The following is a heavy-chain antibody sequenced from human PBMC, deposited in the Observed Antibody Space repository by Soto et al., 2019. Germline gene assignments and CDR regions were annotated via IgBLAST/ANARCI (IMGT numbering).Heavy chain of an antibody. J-gene: IGHJ5*02. Sequence: SETLSLTCSVSGGSIRSSTDYWGWIRQPPGKGLEWIGSIYDSGSTYYNPSLKSRVTISVDTSKNQFSLRLTYVTAADTAVYFCARQGYGTTLPWGQGTLVTVS. D-gene: IGHD1-7*01. V-gene: IGHV4-39*01. CDR2: IYDSGST. CDR3: ARQGYGTTLP. CDR1: GGSIRSSTDY.